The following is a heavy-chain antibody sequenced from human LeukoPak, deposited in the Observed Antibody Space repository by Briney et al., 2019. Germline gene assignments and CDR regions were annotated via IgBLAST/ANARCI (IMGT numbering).Heavy chain of an antibody. CDR1: GGTFSSYA. D-gene: IGHD2-8*01. CDR3: AREGEGYCTNGVCFLGAFDI. CDR2: IIPIFGTA. Sequence: ASVKVSCKASGGTFSSYAISWVRQAPGQGLEWMGGIIPIFGTANYAQKFQGRVTITADESTSTAYMELSSLRSEDTAVYYCAREGEGYCTNGVCFLGAFDIWGQGTMVTVSS. J-gene: IGHJ3*02. V-gene: IGHV1-69*01.